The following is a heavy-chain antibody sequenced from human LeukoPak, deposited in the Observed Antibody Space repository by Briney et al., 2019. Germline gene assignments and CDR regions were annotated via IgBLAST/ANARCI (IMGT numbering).Heavy chain of an antibody. D-gene: IGHD6-19*01. CDR3: ARMGLSRSGHYYFDY. CDR2: IYYSGST. Sequence: SETLSLTCSVSGGSISSLYWSWIRQPPGKGLEWIGRIYYSGSTSYNPSLKSRVTISVDTSKNQFSLNLSSVTAADTAVYYCARMGLSRSGHYYFDYWGQGTLVTVSS. CDR1: GGSISSLY. J-gene: IGHJ4*02. V-gene: IGHV4-59*05.